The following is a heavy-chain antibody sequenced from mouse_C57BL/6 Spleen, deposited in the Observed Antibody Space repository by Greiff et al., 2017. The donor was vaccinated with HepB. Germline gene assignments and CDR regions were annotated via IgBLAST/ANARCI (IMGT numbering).Heavy chain of an antibody. CDR3: TDYGYYYAMDY. Sequence: EVKLMESGGGLVQPGGSMKLSCVASGFTFSNYWMNWVRQSPEKGLEWVAQIRLKSDNYATHYAESVKGRFTISRDDSKSSVYLQMNNLRAEDTGIYYCTDYGYYYAMDYWGQGTSVTVSS. CDR1: GFTFSNYW. V-gene: IGHV6-3*01. J-gene: IGHJ4*01. D-gene: IGHD1-1*01. CDR2: IRLKSDNYAT.